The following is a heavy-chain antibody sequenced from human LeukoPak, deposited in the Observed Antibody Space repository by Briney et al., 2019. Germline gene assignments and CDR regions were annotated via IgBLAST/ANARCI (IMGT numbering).Heavy chain of an antibody. V-gene: IGHV5-10-1*01. Sequence: GESLKISCKGSGYSFTSYWISWVRQMTGKGLEWMGRIDPSDSYTNYSPSFEGHVTISADKSISTAYLQWSSLKASDTATYYCARHYGAAGDFDYWGQGTLVTVPS. CDR2: IDPSDSYT. CDR3: ARHYGAAGDFDY. CDR1: GYSFTSYW. J-gene: IGHJ4*02. D-gene: IGHD6-13*01.